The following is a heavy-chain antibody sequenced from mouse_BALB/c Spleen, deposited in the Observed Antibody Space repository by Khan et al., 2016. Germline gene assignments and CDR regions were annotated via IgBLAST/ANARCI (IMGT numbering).Heavy chain of an antibody. CDR1: GYAFSSYW. J-gene: IGHJ3*01. CDR2: IYPGDGDT. Sequence: QVQLKQSGAELVRPGSSVKISCKASGYAFSSYWMNWVKQRPGQGLEWIGQIYPGDGDTNYNGKFKGKATLTADKSSSTAYMQLSGLTSEPPADYCCARMNEVSVAGWGEGTLVTVAA. V-gene: IGHV1-80*01. CDR3: ARMNEVSVAG.